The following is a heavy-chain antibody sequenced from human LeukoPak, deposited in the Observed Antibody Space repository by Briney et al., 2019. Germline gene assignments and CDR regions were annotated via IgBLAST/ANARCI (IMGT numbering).Heavy chain of an antibody. CDR2: INHSGST. V-gene: IGHV4-34*01. CDR3: ARESPTNWFDP. Sequence: SETLSLTCAVYGGSFGGYYWSWIRQPPGKGLEWIGEINHSGSTNYNPSLKSRVTISVDTSKNQFSLKLSSVTAADTAVYYCARESPTNWFDPWGQGTLVTVSS. J-gene: IGHJ5*02. CDR1: GGSFGGYY.